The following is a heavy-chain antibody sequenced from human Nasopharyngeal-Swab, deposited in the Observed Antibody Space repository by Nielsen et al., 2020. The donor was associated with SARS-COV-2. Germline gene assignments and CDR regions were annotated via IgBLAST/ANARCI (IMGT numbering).Heavy chain of an antibody. CDR2: ISSSSSYI. V-gene: IGHV3-21*01. Sequence: ESLKISCAASGFTFSSYSMNWVRQAPGKGLEWVSSISSSSSYIYYADSVKGRFTISRDNAKNSLYLQMNSLRAEDTAVYYCARDRWGWLPIGDAFDIWGQGTMVTVSS. D-gene: IGHD2-21*01. CDR1: GFTFSSYS. CDR3: ARDRWGWLPIGDAFDI. J-gene: IGHJ3*02.